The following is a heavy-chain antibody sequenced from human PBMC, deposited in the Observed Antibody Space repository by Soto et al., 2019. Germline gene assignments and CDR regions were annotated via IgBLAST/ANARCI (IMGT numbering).Heavy chain of an antibody. V-gene: IGHV4-31*03. D-gene: IGHD2-15*01. J-gene: IGHJ4*02. CDR3: SRGILV. CDR2: ISYAGTT. CDR1: GGSMNSGGYC. Sequence: QVQLQESGPGLVKPSQTLSLTCTVSGGSMNSGGYCWNWIRQHPGEGLEWIGCISYAGTTSYNPSRKSRVTISVDTSKNQFSLKLSSVTAADTAVYYCSRGILVWGQGTLITVSS.